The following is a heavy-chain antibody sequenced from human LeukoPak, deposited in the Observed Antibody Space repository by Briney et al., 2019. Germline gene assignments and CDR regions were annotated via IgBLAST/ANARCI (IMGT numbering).Heavy chain of an antibody. CDR2: FDSECGET. V-gene: IGHV1-24*01. J-gene: IGHJ5*02. D-gene: IGHD3-10*01. Sequence: GASVKVSFKFSGYTLTELSMHWVRQPPGKGLEWMGGFDSECGETIYAQKFQGRVIMTEDTSTDTAYMELSSLRSEDTAVYYCATAPLRGVVGPILVRGPNAWFDPWGQGTLVTVSS. CDR3: ATAPLRGVVGPILVRGPNAWFDP. CDR1: GYTLTELS.